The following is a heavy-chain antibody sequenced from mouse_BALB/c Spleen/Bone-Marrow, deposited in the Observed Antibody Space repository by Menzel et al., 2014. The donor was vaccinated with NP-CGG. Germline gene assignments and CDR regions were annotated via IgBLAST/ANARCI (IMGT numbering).Heavy chain of an antibody. Sequence: VQLVESGAELVRPGASVKVSCKASGYTFTNYWINWVRQRPGQGLEWIGNIYPSDSYSNYNQKFKDKATLTVDKSSSTAYMQLSSPTSGDSAVYYCTRRDRYDYYGVDYWGQGTSVTVSS. CDR3: TRRDRYDYYGVDY. CDR2: IYPSDSYS. D-gene: IGHD2-14*01. V-gene: IGHV1S126*01. CDR1: GYTFTNYW. J-gene: IGHJ4*01.